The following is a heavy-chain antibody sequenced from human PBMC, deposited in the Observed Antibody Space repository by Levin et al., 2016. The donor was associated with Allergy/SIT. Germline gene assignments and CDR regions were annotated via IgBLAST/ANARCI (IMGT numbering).Heavy chain of an antibody. V-gene: IGHV3-30*18. CDR1: GFTFSSYG. CDR2: ISYDGSNK. D-gene: IGHD6-13*01. J-gene: IGHJ6*02. Sequence: GESLKISCAASGFTFSSYGMHWVRQAPGKGLEWVAVISYDGSNKYYADSVKGRFTISRDNSKNTLYLQMNSLRAEDTAVYYCAKDRLAAAGHLMDVWGQGTTVTVSS. CDR3: AKDRLAAAGHLMDV.